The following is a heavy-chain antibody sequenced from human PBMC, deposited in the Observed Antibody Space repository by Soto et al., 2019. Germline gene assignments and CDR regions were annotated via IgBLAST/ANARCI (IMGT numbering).Heavy chain of an antibody. CDR2: IYYRGNT. CDR3: ARLEGLATISYYFDF. V-gene: IGHV4-39*01. D-gene: IGHD3-9*01. J-gene: IGHJ4*02. Sequence: QLQLQESGPGLVKPSETLSLTCSVSGDSINSDKYYWGWIRQPPGKGLEWIGSIYYRGNTSYNPSLQTRVTRSLDKSKSQFSLKLNSVTAADSAVYFCARLEGLATISYYFDFWGQGAQVTVSS. CDR1: GDSINSDKYY.